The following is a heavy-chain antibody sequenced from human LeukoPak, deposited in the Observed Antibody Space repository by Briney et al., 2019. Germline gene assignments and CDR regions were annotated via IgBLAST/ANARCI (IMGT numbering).Heavy chain of an antibody. J-gene: IGHJ4*02. V-gene: IGHV4-59*01. CDR1: GGSISSYY. CDR2: IYYSGST. Sequence: PSETLSLTCTVSGGSISSYYWSWIRQPPGKGLEWIGYIYYSGSTNYNPSLKSRVTISVDTSKNQFSLKLSSVTAADTAVYYCARGIPWDYWGQGTLVTVSS. CDR3: ARGIPWDY.